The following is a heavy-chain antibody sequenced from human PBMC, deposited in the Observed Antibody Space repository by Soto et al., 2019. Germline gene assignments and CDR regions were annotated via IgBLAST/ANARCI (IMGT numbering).Heavy chain of an antibody. CDR2: IYHTGKT. Sequence: SETLSLTCTVSGDSIRRHGFSWPWNRQPPGKALEWMGYIYHTGKTSYNPSLKKRVTISIDTPKNQFSLQLTSVPAAPTAVYYCVRESTIAGWFGPWGQGTLCSVSS. CDR1: GDSIRRHGFS. D-gene: IGHD1-1*01. J-gene: IGHJ5*01. CDR3: VRESTIAGWFGP. V-gene: IGHV4-30-2*01.